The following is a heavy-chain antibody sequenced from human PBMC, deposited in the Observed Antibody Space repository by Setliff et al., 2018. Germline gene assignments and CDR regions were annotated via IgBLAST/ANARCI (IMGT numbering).Heavy chain of an antibody. J-gene: IGHJ6*03. Sequence: ASVKVSCKASGYTFTGYYMHWVRQAPGQGLEWMGRINPNSGGTNYAQKFRGRVTMTRDTSISTAYMELSRLRSDDTAVYYCARGRGSYYYYMDVWGKGTTVTVSS. D-gene: IGHD1-26*01. CDR1: GYTFTGYY. CDR3: ARGRGSYYYYMDV. V-gene: IGHV1-2*06. CDR2: INPNSGGT.